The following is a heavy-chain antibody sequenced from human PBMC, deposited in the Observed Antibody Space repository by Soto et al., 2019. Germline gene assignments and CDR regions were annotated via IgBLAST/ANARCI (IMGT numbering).Heavy chain of an antibody. J-gene: IGHJ5*02. CDR2: IYYSGST. V-gene: IGHV4-61*01. CDR3: ARDGGYSSSPYNWFDP. Sequence: SETLSLTCTVSGGSVSSGSYYWSWIRQPPGKGLEWIGYIYYSGSTNYNPSLKSRVTISVDTSKNQFSLKLSSVTAADTAVYYCARDGGYSSSPYNWFDPWGQGTLVTVSS. CDR1: GGSVSSGSYY. D-gene: IGHD6-6*01.